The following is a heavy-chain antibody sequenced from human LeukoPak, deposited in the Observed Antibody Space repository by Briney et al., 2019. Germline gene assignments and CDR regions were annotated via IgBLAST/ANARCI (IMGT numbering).Heavy chain of an antibody. CDR1: GFTFSSFG. J-gene: IGHJ4*02. Sequence: GGSLRLSCAASGFTFSSFGMHWVRQAPGKGLEWVALISYDGNNEYYADSVKGRFTISRANSNNTLFLQMNSLRAGDTAVYYCAKDQAGYFDSSGYYGEGFDYWGQGTLVTVSS. CDR3: AKDQAGYFDSSGYYGEGFDY. CDR2: ISYDGNNE. V-gene: IGHV3-30*18. D-gene: IGHD3-22*01.